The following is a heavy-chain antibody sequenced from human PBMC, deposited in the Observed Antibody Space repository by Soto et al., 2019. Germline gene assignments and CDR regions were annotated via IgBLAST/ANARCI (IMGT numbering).Heavy chain of an antibody. D-gene: IGHD3-16*02. Sequence: GGSLRLSCAASGFTFSSYAMSWVRQAPGKGLEWVSAISGSGGSTYYADSVKGRFTISRDNSKNTLYLQMNSPRAEDTAVYYCAKDLRDYVWGSYRPTPDYWGQGTLVTVSS. V-gene: IGHV3-23*01. CDR3: AKDLRDYVWGSYRPTPDY. CDR1: GFTFSSYA. CDR2: ISGSGGST. J-gene: IGHJ4*02.